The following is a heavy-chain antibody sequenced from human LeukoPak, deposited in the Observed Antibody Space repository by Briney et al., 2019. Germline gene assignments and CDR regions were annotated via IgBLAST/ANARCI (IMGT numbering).Heavy chain of an antibody. V-gene: IGHV4-61*02. CDR3: AREGDVRFFSGFDI. Sequence: SETLSLTCTVSGGSISSGSYYWSWIRQPAGKGLEWIGRIYTSGSTNYNPSLKSRVTISVDTSKNQFSLKLSSVTAADTAVYYCAREGDVRFFSGFDIWGQGTLVTVSS. CDR2: IYTSGST. J-gene: IGHJ5*02. D-gene: IGHD3-3*01. CDR1: GGSISSGSYY.